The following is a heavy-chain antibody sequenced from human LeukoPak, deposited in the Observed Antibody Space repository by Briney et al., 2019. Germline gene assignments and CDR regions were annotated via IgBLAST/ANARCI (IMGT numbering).Heavy chain of an antibody. V-gene: IGHV3-23*01. CDR1: GFTFSSYA. CDR3: AKRIAATGIGYYFDY. Sequence: GGSLRLSCAASGFTFSSYAMSWVRQAPGKGLEWVSALSGNGDLRYYADSVKGRFTISRDNSKNTLYLQMNSLRAEDTAVYYCAKRIAATGIGYYFDYWGQGNLVTVSS. J-gene: IGHJ4*02. CDR2: LSGNGDLR. D-gene: IGHD6-13*01.